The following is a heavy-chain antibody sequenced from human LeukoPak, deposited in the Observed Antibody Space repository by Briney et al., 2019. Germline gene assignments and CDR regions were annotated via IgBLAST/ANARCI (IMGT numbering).Heavy chain of an antibody. D-gene: IGHD3-10*01. J-gene: IGHJ3*02. CDR1: GYTFTSYD. CDR2: MNPNSGYI. Sequence: ASVKVSCKASGYTFTSYDINWVRQATGQGLEWMGWMNPNSGYIGYAQKFQGRVTMTRNTSISTAYMELSSLRSEDTAVYYCARALWSDAFDIWGQGTMVTVSS. V-gene: IGHV1-8*01. CDR3: ARALWSDAFDI.